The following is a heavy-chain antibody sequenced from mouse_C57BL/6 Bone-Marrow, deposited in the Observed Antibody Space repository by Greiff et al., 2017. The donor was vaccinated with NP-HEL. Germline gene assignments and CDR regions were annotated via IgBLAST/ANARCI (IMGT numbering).Heavy chain of an antibody. J-gene: IGHJ4*01. CDR1: GFTFSDYG. CDR3: ARPGFPYAMDY. Sequence: EVQGVESGGGLVKPGGSLELSCAASGFTFSDYGMHWVRQAPEKGLEWVAYISSGSSTIYYADTVKGRFTISRDNAKNTLFLQMTSLRSEDTAMYYCARPGFPYAMDYWGQGTSVTVSS. V-gene: IGHV5-17*01. CDR2: ISSGSSTI.